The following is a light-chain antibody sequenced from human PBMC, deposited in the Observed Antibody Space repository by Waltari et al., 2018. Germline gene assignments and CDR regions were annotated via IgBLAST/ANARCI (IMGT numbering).Light chain of an antibody. CDR2: WAS. Sequence: DIVMTQSPDPLAVSLGERATINCTSSQKILYSPNNKNSLSWYHPKPGTPRKLLISWASTRESGVPDRCSGSASWTDFTLTISSLQPEDVAVYFCQQYYSAPITFGGGTKVEIK. CDR3: QQYYSAPIT. V-gene: IGKV4-1*01. J-gene: IGKJ4*01. CDR1: QKILYSPNNKNS.